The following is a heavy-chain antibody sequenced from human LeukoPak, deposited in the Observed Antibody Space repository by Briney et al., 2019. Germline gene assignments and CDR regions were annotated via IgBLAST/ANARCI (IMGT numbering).Heavy chain of an antibody. J-gene: IGHJ5*02. D-gene: IGHD3-9*01. CDR3: AKDPTSVGGRHDWLLDS. CDR1: GFTFSSYW. V-gene: IGHV3-23*01. Sequence: SGGSLRLSCAASGFTFSSYWMSWVRQAPGKGLEWVSTIGFGDDSAYYADSVKGRFTISRDNSKNTLYLQMNYLRAEDTAVYYCAKDPTSVGGRHDWLLDSWGQGTLVTVSS. CDR2: IGFGDDSA.